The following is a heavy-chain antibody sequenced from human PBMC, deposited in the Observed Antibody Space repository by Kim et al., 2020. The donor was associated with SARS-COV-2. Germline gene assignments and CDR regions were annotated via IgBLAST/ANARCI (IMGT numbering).Heavy chain of an antibody. CDR1: GFTFSSYA. J-gene: IGHJ4*02. D-gene: IGHD3-22*01. Sequence: GGSLRLSCAASGFTFSSYAMHWVRQAPGKGLEWVAVISYDGSNKYSADSVKGRFTISRDNSKNTLYLQMNSLRAEDTAVYYCARGGDSSGYDPYYFDYWGQGTLVTVSS. CDR3: ARGGDSSGYDPYYFDY. V-gene: IGHV3-30*04. CDR2: ISYDGSNK.